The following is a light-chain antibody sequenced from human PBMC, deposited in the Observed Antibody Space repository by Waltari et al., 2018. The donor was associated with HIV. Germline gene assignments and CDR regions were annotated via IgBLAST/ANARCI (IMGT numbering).Light chain of an antibody. Sequence: QLVLTQSPSASASLGASVSLTCTLSRAHSTSAIAWHQQRPEKGPRYLMRINSDGTYNKRDGIPDRFSGSSSGAERYLSISSLQSEDEADYYCQTWGTGMVFGGGTKLTVL. CDR1: RAHSTSA. CDR3: QTWGTGMV. CDR2: INSDGTY. V-gene: IGLV4-69*01. J-gene: IGLJ2*01.